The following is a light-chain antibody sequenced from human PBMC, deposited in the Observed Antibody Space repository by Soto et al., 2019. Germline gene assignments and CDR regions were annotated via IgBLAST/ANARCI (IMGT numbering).Light chain of an antibody. CDR2: DVS. V-gene: IGLV2-14*03. J-gene: IGLJ3*02. Sequence: QSALTQPASVSGSPGQSITISCTGTSSDVGGYNYVSWYQHHPGKAPKLMIYDVSNRPSGVSNRFSGSKSGNTASLTISGLQAEDEADYYCSSYTSSNTVVFGGGTKLTGL. CDR3: SSYTSSNTVV. CDR1: SSDVGGYNY.